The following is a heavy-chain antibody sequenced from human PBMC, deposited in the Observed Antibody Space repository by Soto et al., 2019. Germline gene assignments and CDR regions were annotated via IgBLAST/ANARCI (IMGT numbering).Heavy chain of an antibody. D-gene: IGHD2-21*02. J-gene: IGHJ5*02. Sequence: SETLSRTCTVSGGSISSGDYYWSWIRQPPGKGLEWIGYIYYSGSTYYNPSLKSRVTISVDTSKNQFSLKLSSVTAADTAVYYCARAMVVTQNWFDPWGQGTLVTVSS. CDR2: IYYSGST. CDR1: GGSISSGDYY. V-gene: IGHV4-30-4*01. CDR3: ARAMVVTQNWFDP.